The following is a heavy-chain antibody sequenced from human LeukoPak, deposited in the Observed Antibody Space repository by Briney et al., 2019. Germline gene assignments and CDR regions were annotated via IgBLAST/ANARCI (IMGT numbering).Heavy chain of an antibody. Sequence: PGGSLRLSCAASGFTFSSYGMSWVRQAPGKGLEWVSAISGSGGSTYYADSVKGRFTISRDNSKNTLYLQMNSLRAEDTAVYYCAKVMVRGVISEFDYWGQGTLVTVSS. CDR3: AKVMVRGVISEFDY. CDR2: ISGSGGST. V-gene: IGHV3-23*01. CDR1: GFTFSSYG. J-gene: IGHJ4*02. D-gene: IGHD3-10*01.